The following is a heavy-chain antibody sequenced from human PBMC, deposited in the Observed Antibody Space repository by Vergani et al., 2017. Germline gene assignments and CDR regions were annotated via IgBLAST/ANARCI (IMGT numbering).Heavy chain of an antibody. CDR3: AKDPTDIVVVPAAIGSG. V-gene: IGHV3-23*01. CDR2: ISGSGGST. J-gene: IGHJ4*02. CDR1: GFTFSSYA. Sequence: EVQLLESGGDLVQPGGSLRLSCAASGFTFSSYAMSWVRQAPGKGLEWVSAISGSGGSTYYADSVKGRFTISRDNSKNTLYLQMNSLRAEDTAVYYCAKDPTDIVVVPAAIGSGWGQGTLVTVSS. D-gene: IGHD2-2*01.